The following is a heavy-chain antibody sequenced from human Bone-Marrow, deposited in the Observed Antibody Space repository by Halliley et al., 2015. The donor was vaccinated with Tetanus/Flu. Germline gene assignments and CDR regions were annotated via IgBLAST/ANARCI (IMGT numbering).Heavy chain of an antibody. V-gene: IGHV1-69*01. CDR2: IIPMFGTT. J-gene: IGHJ3*01. CDR1: GGTFTTYG. Sequence: QLVQSGAEVKKPGSSVKVSCKASGGTFTTYGISWVRQAPGQGLEWMGAIIPMFGTTNSAQKFRGRVTITADESTGTTYMELRALRYEDTALYYCARDFSALDLWGQGTLVTVSS. CDR3: ARDFSALDL.